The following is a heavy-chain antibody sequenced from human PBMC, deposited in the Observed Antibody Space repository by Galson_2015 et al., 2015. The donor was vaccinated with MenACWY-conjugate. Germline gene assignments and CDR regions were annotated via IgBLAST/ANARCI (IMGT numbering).Heavy chain of an antibody. CDR1: GFTFSGYY. D-gene: IGHD3-10*01. CDR2: ISSSSSYT. V-gene: IGHV3-11*05. Sequence: SLRLSCAASGFTFSGYYMHWVRQAPGKGLEWVSYISSSSSYTNYADSVKGRFTISRDNSKNSLYLQMNSLRAEDTAVYYCARVLFGSGTDYWGQGTLVTVSS. J-gene: IGHJ4*02. CDR3: ARVLFGSGTDY.